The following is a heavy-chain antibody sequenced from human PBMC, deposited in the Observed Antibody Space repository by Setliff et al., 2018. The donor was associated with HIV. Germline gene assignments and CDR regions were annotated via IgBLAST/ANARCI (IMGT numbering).Heavy chain of an antibody. CDR3: ARGRGSSAWFDP. J-gene: IGHJ5*02. CDR1: GYTFTSHD. CDR2: MNPKSGNT. Sequence: ASVKVSCKTSGYTFTSHDIDWVRQAPGQGLEWMGWMNPKSGNTGYARKFQGKVTMTRDTSIDTAYMELTSLTSEDTAVYYCARGRGSSAWFDPWGQGTLVTVSS. V-gene: IGHV1-8*02. D-gene: IGHD3-10*01.